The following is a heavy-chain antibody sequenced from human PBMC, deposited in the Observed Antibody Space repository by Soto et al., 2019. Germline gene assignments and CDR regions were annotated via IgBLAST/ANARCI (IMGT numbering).Heavy chain of an antibody. V-gene: IGHV1-69*01. Sequence: QVQLVQSGAEVKKPGSSVKVSCKASGGVFSTYAISWLRHAPGQGLEWMGGIIPLFGTPNYAQRFQGRVTITADESTSTAYMELSRLRSADTAVYYCARDRDDYGSGNYYNHIDFWGQGTLVTVSS. CDR3: ARDRDDYGSGNYYNHIDF. CDR2: IIPLFGTP. CDR1: GGVFSTYA. J-gene: IGHJ4*02. D-gene: IGHD3-10*01.